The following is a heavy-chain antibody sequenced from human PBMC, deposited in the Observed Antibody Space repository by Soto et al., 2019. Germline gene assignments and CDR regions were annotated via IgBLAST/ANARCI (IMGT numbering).Heavy chain of an antibody. V-gene: IGHV2-5*02. Sequence: QITLKESGPPLVKPTQTLTLTCTFSGFSLSTSGVGVGWIRQPPGKALEWLALIYWDDDKRYSPSLKSRLTITKDTSKNPVVLTMTNLDPVDTATYSCAHRHESIAAAGAFDLWGRGTLVTVSS. CDR1: GFSLSTSGVG. CDR3: AHRHESIAAAGAFDL. J-gene: IGHJ2*01. CDR2: IYWDDDK. D-gene: IGHD6-13*01.